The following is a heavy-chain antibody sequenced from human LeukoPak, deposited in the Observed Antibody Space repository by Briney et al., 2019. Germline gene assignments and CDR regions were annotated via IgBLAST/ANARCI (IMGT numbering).Heavy chain of an antibody. CDR2: ISGGGGST. D-gene: IGHD1-26*01. V-gene: IGHV3-23*01. CDR3: AKGGKWDVTPFDY. Sequence: GGSLRLSCAASGFTFSSYAMNWVRQAPGKGLEWVSTISGGGGSTYYADSVKGRFTISRDNSKNTLYLQVNSLRAEDTAVYYCAKGGKWDVTPFDYWGQGTLVTVSS. J-gene: IGHJ4*02. CDR1: GFTFSSYA.